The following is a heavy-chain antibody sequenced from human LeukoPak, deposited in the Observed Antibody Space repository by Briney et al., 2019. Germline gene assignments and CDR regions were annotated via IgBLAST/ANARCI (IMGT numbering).Heavy chain of an antibody. J-gene: IGHJ4*02. CDR3: ARDSRRYCSGGSCSADFDY. CDR2: IIPIFGTA. V-gene: IGHV1-69*06. CDR1: GGTFSSYA. D-gene: IGHD2-15*01. Sequence: SVKVSCKASGGTFSSYAISWVRQAPGQGLEWMGGIIPIFGTANYAQKFQGRVTITADKSTSTAYMELSSLRSDDTAVYYCARDSRRYCSGGSCSADFDYWGQGTLVTVSS.